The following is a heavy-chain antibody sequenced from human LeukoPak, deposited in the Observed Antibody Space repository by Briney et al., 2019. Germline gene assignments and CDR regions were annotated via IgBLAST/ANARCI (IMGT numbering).Heavy chain of an antibody. CDR3: ARDFWDGSYVGD. V-gene: IGHV1-2*02. CDR1: GYTFITYY. D-gene: IGHD3-3*01. CDR2: INPNSGYT. Sequence: ASVKVSCKASGYTFITYYMHWVRQAPGQGPEWMGWINPNSGYTRYAQKFQGRVTMTSDTSITTAYMDLSRLRSDDTAVYYCARDFWDGSYVGDWGQGTVVTVSS. J-gene: IGHJ4*02.